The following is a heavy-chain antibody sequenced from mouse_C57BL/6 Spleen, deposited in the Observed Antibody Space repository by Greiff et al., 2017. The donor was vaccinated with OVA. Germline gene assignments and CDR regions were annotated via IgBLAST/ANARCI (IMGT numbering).Heavy chain of an antibody. CDR1: GYAFSSSW. Sequence: VQLQQSGPELVKPGASVKISCKASGYAFSSSWMNWVKQRPGKGLEWIGRIYPGDGDTNYNGKFKGKATLTADKSSSTAYMQLSSLTSEDSAVYFCAPITTVSYYFDYWGQGTTLTVSS. V-gene: IGHV1-82*01. J-gene: IGHJ2*01. D-gene: IGHD1-1*01. CDR3: APITTVSYYFDY. CDR2: IYPGDGDT.